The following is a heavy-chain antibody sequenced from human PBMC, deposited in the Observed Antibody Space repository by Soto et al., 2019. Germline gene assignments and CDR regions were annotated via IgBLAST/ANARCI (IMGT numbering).Heavy chain of an antibody. Sequence: PGGSLRLSCSASGFTFTNYDMNWVRQAPGKGLEWVSSISGGGGRTYYADSVKGRCAISRDNSENTLFLQLNGLRSEDTAVYYCAKGALASGGYDLDYWGPGTLVTVSS. V-gene: IGHV3-23*01. CDR1: GFTFTNYD. D-gene: IGHD5-12*01. J-gene: IGHJ4*02. CDR3: AKGALASGGYDLDY. CDR2: ISGGGGRT.